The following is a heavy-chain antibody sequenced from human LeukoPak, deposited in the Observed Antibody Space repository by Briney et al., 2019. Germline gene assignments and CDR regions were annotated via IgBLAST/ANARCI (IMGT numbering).Heavy chain of an antibody. D-gene: IGHD2-15*01. J-gene: IGHJ3*02. CDR2: ISSFGSYI. CDR1: RFTFSSYS. V-gene: IGHV3-21*01. CDR3: ARVPPRIRGGTSDI. Sequence: PGGSLRLSCAASRFTFSSYSMNWVRQAPGKGLEWVSSISSFGSYIYYADSVKGRFTISRDNAKNSLYLQMNSLRVEDTAVYYCARVPPRIRGGTSDIWGQGTMVTVSS.